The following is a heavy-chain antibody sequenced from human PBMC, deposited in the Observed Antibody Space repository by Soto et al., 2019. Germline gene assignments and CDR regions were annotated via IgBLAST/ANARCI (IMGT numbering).Heavy chain of an antibody. V-gene: IGHV3-33*01. Sequence: GGSLRLSCAASGFTFSSYGMHWVRQAPGKGLEWVAVIWYDGSNKYYADSVKGRFTISRDNSKNTLYLQMNSLRAEDTAVYYCARDGIVGAYNWFDPWGQGTLVTVSS. CDR1: GFTFSSYG. CDR3: ARDGIVGAYNWFDP. D-gene: IGHD1-26*01. J-gene: IGHJ5*02. CDR2: IWYDGSNK.